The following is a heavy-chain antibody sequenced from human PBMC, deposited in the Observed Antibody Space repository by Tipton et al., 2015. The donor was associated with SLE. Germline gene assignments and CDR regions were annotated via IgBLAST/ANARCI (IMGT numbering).Heavy chain of an antibody. Sequence: SLRLSCAASGFTVSSNYMSWVRQAPGKGLEWVSVIYSGGSTYYADSVKGRFTISRDNSKNTLYLQMNSLRAEDTAVYYCARGITMVRGVTPAFDIWGQGTMVTVSS. J-gene: IGHJ3*02. CDR1: GFTVSSNY. CDR2: IYSGGST. D-gene: IGHD3-10*01. CDR3: ARGITMVRGVTPAFDI. V-gene: IGHV3-66*01.